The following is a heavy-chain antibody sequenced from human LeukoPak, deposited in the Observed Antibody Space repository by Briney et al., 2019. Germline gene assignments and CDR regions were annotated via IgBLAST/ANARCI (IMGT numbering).Heavy chain of an antibody. J-gene: IGHJ4*02. V-gene: IGHV3-23*01. CDR3: AHSSSWFSHLDY. CDR2: ISESGRNT. CDR1: GFTFSSYS. Sequence: PGGSLRLSCAASGFTFSSYSMNWVRQAPGKGLEWVSVISESGRNTYYADSVKGRFTISRDNSKNTLYLQMNSLRAEDTAVYYCAHSSSWFSHLDYWGQGTLVTVSS. D-gene: IGHD6-13*01.